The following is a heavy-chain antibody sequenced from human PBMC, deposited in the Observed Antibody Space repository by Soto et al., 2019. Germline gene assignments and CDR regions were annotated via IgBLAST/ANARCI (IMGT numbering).Heavy chain of an antibody. CDR1: GGSISSGGYY. CDR2: IYYSGST. V-gene: IGHV4-31*03. D-gene: IGHD4-4*01. CDR3: ARAYMGVTVGIDY. Sequence: TSETLSLTCTVSGGSISSGGYYWSWIRQHPGKGLEWIGYIYYSGSTYYNPSLKSRVTISVDTSKNQFSLKLSSVTAADTAVYYCARAYMGVTVGIDYWGQGTLVTVSS. J-gene: IGHJ4*02.